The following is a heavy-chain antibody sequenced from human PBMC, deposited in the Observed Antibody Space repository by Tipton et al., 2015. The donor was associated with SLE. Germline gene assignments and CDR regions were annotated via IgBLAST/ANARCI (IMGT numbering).Heavy chain of an antibody. J-gene: IGHJ4*02. D-gene: IGHD2-8*01. V-gene: IGHV4-39*07. CDR1: GGSISTTSYY. CDR3: ARHRGYFTVSDYIDY. Sequence: LRLSCSVSGGSISTTSYYWGWIRQPPGKGLERIANIYHDGSTYYNPSLKSRVTISVDTSKNQFSLKLTSVTAADTAVFYRARHRGYFTVSDYIDYWGQGTLVTVSS. CDR2: IYHDGST.